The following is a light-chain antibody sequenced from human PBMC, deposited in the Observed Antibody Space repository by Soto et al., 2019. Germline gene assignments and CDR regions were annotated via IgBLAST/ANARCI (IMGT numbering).Light chain of an antibody. CDR2: GAS. J-gene: IGKJ1*01. CDR1: QSVSGS. V-gene: IGKV3-15*01. Sequence: EVVMTQSPATLSVSPGERATLSCRASQSVSGSLAWYQQKPGQAPRLLIYGASTRATAIPARFSGSGSGTEFTLTISSLQSEDFAVYYCQQYDNWPPWTFGPGTRVEIK. CDR3: QQYDNWPPWT.